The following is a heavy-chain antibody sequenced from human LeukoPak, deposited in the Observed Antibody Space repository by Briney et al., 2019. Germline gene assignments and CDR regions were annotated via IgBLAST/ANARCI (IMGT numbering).Heavy chain of an antibody. CDR2: IRWNSASI. CDR1: GFSFDDFA. J-gene: IGHJ4*02. D-gene: IGHD5-12*01. V-gene: IGHV3-9*01. CDR3: ARGPLATWAAIDS. Sequence: GGSLRLSCVVSGFSFDDFAMHWVRQAPGKGLEWVSGIRWNSASIGYADSVKGRFTISRDNAKKSLYLQMNSLRTENTAFYYCARGPLATWAAIDSWGQGTLVTVSS.